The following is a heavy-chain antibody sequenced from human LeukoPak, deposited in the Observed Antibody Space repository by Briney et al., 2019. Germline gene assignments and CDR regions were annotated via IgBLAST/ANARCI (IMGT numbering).Heavy chain of an antibody. CDR1: GYTFTGYY. V-gene: IGHV1-2*02. Sequence: ASVKVSCKASGYTFTGYYMHWVRRAPGQGLEWMGWINPNSGVTKYAQKFQGRVTMTRDTSISTAYMELSRLRSDDTAVYYCASELTETRYCSSTSCPTSMDVWGKGTTVTVSS. CDR2: INPNSGVT. J-gene: IGHJ6*03. CDR3: ASELTETRYCSSTSCPTSMDV. D-gene: IGHD2-2*01.